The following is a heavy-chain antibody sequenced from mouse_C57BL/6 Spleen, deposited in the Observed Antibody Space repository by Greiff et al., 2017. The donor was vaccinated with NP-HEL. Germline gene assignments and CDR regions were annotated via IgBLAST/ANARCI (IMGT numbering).Heavy chain of an antibody. D-gene: IGHD3-2*02. Sequence: QVQLKESGAELVRPGASVTLSCKASGYTFTDYEMHWVKQTPVHGLEWIGAIDPETGGTAYNQKFKGKAILTADKSSSTAYMELRSLTSEDSAVYYCTRSGLVSWDYWGQGTTLTVSS. J-gene: IGHJ2*01. CDR1: GYTFTDYE. V-gene: IGHV1-15*01. CDR2: IDPETGGT. CDR3: TRSGLVSWDY.